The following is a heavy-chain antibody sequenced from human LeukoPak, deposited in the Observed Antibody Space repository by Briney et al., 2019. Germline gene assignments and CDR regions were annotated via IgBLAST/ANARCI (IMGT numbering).Heavy chain of an antibody. CDR1: GFTFSSYG. V-gene: IGHV3-30*18. J-gene: IGHJ4*02. D-gene: IGHD3-3*01. CDR2: ISYDGSNK. Sequence: GGSLRLSCAASGFTFSSYGMHWVRQAPGKGLEWVAVISYDGSNKYYADSVKGRFTISRDNSKNTLYLQMNSLRAEDTAVYYCAKCTGPTITIFGVVTLVDYWGQGTLVTVSS. CDR3: AKCTGPTITIFGVVTLVDY.